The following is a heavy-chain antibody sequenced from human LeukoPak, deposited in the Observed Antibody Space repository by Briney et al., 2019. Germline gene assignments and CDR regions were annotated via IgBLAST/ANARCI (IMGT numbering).Heavy chain of an antibody. V-gene: IGHV3-23*01. J-gene: IGHJ4*02. CDR1: GFTFSSYA. CDR3: ASSLSLASPFYDSNVYYHYHDY. CDR2: ISGSGGST. D-gene: IGHD3-22*01. Sequence: GGSLRLSCAASGFTFSSYAMNWVRQAPGKGLEWVSAISGSGGSTYYADSVKGRFTISRDNSKNTLYLQMNSLRAEDTAIYYCASSLSLASPFYDSNVYYHYHDYWGQGTLVTVSS.